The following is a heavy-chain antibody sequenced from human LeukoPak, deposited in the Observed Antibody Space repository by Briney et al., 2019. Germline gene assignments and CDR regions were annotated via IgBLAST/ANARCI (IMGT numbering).Heavy chain of an antibody. Sequence: ASVKVSCKASGGTFSSYTISWVRQAPGQGLEWMGRINPNSGGTNYAQKFQGRVTMTRDTSISTAYMELSRLRSDDTAVYYCARAYSSGWYEGPWGQGTLVTVSS. CDR2: INPNSGGT. J-gene: IGHJ5*02. D-gene: IGHD6-19*01. CDR3: ARAYSSGWYEGP. CDR1: GGTFSSYT. V-gene: IGHV1-2*06.